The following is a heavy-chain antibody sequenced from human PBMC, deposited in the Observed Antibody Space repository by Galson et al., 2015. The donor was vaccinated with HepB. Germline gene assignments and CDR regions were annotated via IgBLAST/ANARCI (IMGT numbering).Heavy chain of an antibody. CDR3: AKGYGLFDA. J-gene: IGHJ5*02. V-gene: IGHV3-23*01. CDR1: GFAFHSHA. Sequence: SLRLSCAASGFAFHSHALRWVRQAPGRGLEWISGIMGSGDSTFYGDSVQGRFTVSRDNANNMLYLPMDSLRAEDAGLYFCAKGYGLFDAWGPGILVTVSS. D-gene: IGHD5-18*01. CDR2: IMGSGDST.